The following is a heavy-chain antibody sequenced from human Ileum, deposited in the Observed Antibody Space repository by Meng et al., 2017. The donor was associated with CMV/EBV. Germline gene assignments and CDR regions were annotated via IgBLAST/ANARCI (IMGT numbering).Heavy chain of an antibody. D-gene: IGHD1-26*01. CDR3: TRRVGATTFDP. CDR2: IRSKANSYAT. CDR1: CFTFIGSA. Sequence: CVASCFTFIGSAMHWVRQASGKGLEWVGRIRSKANSYATAYAASVKGRFTISRDDSKNTAYLQMNSLKTEDTAVYYCTRRVGATTFDPWGQGTLVTVSS. V-gene: IGHV3-73*01. J-gene: IGHJ5*02.